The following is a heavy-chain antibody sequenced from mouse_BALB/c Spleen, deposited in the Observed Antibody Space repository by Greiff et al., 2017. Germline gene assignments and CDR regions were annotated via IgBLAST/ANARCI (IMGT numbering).Heavy chain of an antibody. J-gene: IGHJ2*01. CDR2: INPSTGYT. CDR3: ARNGGNYVEYYFDY. V-gene: IGHV1-7*01. CDR1: GYTFTSYW. Sequence: VQLVESGAELAKPGASVKMSCKASGYTFTSYWMHWVKQRPGQGLEWIGYINPSTGYTEYNQKFKDKATLTADKSSSTAYMQLSSLTSEDSAVYYCARNGGNYVEYYFDYWGQGTTLTVSS. D-gene: IGHD1-1*02.